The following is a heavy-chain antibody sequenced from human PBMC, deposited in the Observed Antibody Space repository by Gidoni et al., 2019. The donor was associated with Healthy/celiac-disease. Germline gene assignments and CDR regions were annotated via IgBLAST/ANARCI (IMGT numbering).Heavy chain of an antibody. V-gene: IGHV1-3*01. CDR3: ARPTFWSGYYAFDY. CDR1: GYNFTSYA. CDR2: INAGNGNT. D-gene: IGHD3-3*01. Sequence: VQLVQSGAEVKKPGASVKASCKASGYNFTSYAMHWVRQAPGQRLEWMGWINAGNGNTKYSQKFQGRVTITRDTSASTAYMELSSLRSEDTSVYYCARPTFWSGYYAFDYWGQGTLVTVSS. J-gene: IGHJ4*02.